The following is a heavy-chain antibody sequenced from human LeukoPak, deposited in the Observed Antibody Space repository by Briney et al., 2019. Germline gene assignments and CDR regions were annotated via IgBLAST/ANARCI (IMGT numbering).Heavy chain of an antibody. J-gene: IGHJ4*02. CDR2: IKSKTDGGTT. V-gene: IGHV3-15*01. CDR3: TTAPMAPSLLRYFDWLSLDY. D-gene: IGHD3-9*01. CDR1: GFTFSNAW. Sequence: PGGSLRLSCAASGFTFSNAWMSWVRQAPGKGLEWVGRIKSKTDGGTTDYAAPVKGRFTISRDDSKNTLYLQMNSLKTEDTAVYYCTTAPMAPSLLRYFDWLSLDYWGQGTLVTVSS.